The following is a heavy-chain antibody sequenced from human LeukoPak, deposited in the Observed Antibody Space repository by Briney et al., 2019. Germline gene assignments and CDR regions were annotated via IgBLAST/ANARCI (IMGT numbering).Heavy chain of an antibody. CDR2: IYYSGST. D-gene: IGHD6-13*01. CDR1: GGSISSYY. J-gene: IGHJ5*02. CDR3: ARLEQYSSSWYQRPQLGWFDP. V-gene: IGHV4-59*08. Sequence: SETLSLTCTVSGGSISSYYGSWIRQPPGKGLEWIGYIYYSGSTNYNPSLKSRVTISVDTSKNQFSLKLSSVTAADTAVYYCARLEQYSSSWYQRPQLGWFDPWGQGTLVTVSS.